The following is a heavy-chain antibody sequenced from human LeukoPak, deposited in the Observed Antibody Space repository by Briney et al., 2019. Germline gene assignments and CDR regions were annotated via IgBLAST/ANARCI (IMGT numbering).Heavy chain of an antibody. CDR1: GYTFTGYY. J-gene: IGHJ4*02. D-gene: IGHD3-16*02. Sequence: ASVKVSCKASGYTFTGYYMHWVRQAPGQGLEWMGIVNPSGGSTSYAQKFQGRVTMTRDTSTSTVYMELSSLRSEDTAVYYCARDSSSAFRGVIPFDYWGQGTLVTVSS. V-gene: IGHV1-46*01. CDR3: ARDSSSAFRGVIPFDY. CDR2: VNPSGGST.